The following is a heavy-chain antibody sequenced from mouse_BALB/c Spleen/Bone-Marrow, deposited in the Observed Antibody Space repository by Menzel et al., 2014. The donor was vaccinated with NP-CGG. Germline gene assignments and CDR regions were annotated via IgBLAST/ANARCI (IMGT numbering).Heavy chain of an antibody. V-gene: IGHV1S81*02. J-gene: IGHJ3*01. CDR2: INPSNGGT. CDR3: TSFAY. CDR1: GYTFTSYY. Sequence: QVQLQQSGAELVKPGASVKLSCKASGYTFTSYYMYWVKQRPGQGLEWIGEINPSNGGTNFNEKFKSKATLTVDKSSSTAYMQLSSLTSEDSAVYYSTSFAYWGQGTLVTVSA.